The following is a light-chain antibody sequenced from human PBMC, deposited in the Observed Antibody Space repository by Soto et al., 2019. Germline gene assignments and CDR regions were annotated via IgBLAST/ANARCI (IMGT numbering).Light chain of an antibody. CDR3: GQFVSAPPRT. Sequence: EIVLTHSPGIFSLSPGERASLSCWASQSISSSFLAWYQQKPGQAPRLLIYGASSRATGIPDRFSGSGSGTDFILDISRLEPEDCAVYYCGQFVSAPPRTFGQGTKVDIK. CDR1: QSISSSF. J-gene: IGKJ1*01. CDR2: GAS. V-gene: IGKV3-20*01.